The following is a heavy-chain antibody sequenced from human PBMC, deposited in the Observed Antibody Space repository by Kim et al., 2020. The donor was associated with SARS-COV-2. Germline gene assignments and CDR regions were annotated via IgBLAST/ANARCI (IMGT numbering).Heavy chain of an antibody. CDR2: IKQDGSEK. D-gene: IGHD3-9*01. V-gene: IGHV3-7*01. Sequence: GGSLRLSCAASGFTFSSYWMSWVRQAPGKGLEWVANIKQDGSEKYYVDSVKGRFTISRDNAKNSLYLQMNSLRAEDTAVYYCAREEGYDILTGYYSFWGQGTLVTVSS. J-gene: IGHJ4*02. CDR3: AREEGYDILTGYYSF. CDR1: GFTFSSYW.